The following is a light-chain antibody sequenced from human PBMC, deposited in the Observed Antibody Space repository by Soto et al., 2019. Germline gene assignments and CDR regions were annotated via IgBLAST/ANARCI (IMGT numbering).Light chain of an antibody. CDR2: EVT. CDR1: SSDVGAYNY. J-gene: IGLJ3*02. CDR3: SSFASSNTWV. Sequence: HSALTQHPSASGSPGQSVTISCTGTSSDVGAYNYVSWYQQHAGKAPKLVIYEVTKRPSGVPDRFSGSKSANTASLTVSGLQAEDEADYYCSSFASSNTWVFGGGTKLTVL. V-gene: IGLV2-8*01.